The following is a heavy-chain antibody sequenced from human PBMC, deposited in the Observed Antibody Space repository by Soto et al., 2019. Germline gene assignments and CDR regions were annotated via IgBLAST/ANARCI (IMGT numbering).Heavy chain of an antibody. CDR2: SSAYNGNT. CDR1: GYTFTSYG. Sequence: QVQLVQSGAEVKKPGASVKVSCKASGYTFTSYGISWVRQAPGQGLEWMGGSSAYNGNTNYAQKLQGRVTMTTDTSTSTAYMELRSLRSDDTAVYYCARDLMHGDYGEYLQHWGQGTLVTVSS. CDR3: ARDLMHGDYGEYLQH. V-gene: IGHV1-18*01. D-gene: IGHD4-17*01. J-gene: IGHJ1*01.